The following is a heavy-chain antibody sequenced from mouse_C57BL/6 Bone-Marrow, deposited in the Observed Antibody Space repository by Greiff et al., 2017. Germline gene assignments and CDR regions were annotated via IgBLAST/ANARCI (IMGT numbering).Heavy chain of an antibody. D-gene: IGHD1-1*01. Sequence: VQVVESGPELVKPGASVKISCKASGYTFTDYYINWVKQRPGQGLEWIGWIFPGSGSTYYNEKFKGKATLTVDKSSSTAYMLLSSLTSEDSAVYFCARGGYYGSTWYFDVWGTGTTVTVSS. V-gene: IGHV1-75*01. CDR2: IFPGSGST. CDR1: GYTFTDYY. CDR3: ARGGYYGSTWYFDV. J-gene: IGHJ1*03.